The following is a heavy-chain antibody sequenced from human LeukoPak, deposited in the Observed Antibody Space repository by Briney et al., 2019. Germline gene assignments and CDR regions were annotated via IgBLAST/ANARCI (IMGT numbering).Heavy chain of an antibody. D-gene: IGHD3-3*01. CDR2: IYYSGNT. V-gene: IGHV4-61*01. CDR1: GGSVSSGSYY. J-gene: IGHJ6*02. Sequence: SETLSLTCTVSGGSVSSGSYYWSWIRQPPGKGLEWIGYIYYSGNTNYNPSLKSRVTISVDTSKNQFSLKLSSVTAADTAVYYCARGGPSFWSGPDYGMDVWGQGTTVTVSS. CDR3: ARGGPSFWSGPDYGMDV.